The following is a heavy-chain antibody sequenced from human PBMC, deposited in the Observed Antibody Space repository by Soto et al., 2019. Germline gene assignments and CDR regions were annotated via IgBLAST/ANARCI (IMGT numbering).Heavy chain of an antibody. V-gene: IGHV1-69*08. CDR2: IIPIPDIT. J-gene: IGHJ3*01. Sequence: QVQLVQSGAEVRKPGSSVKVSCKAPGGTFSTYIISWVRQSPGQGLECMGRIIPIPDITNYSQKFQGRVTVTADRSTSTAYMELTSLNSEDRAVYYFARDTSTTRKHAFELWGQGTMVTVSS. D-gene: IGHD1-1*01. CDR3: ARDTSTTRKHAFEL. CDR1: GGTFSTYI.